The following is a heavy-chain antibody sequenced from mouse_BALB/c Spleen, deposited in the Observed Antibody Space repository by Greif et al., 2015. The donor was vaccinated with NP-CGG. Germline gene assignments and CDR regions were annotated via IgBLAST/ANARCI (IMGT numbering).Heavy chain of an antibody. Sequence: QVQLQQSGAELVRPGSSVKISCKASGYAFSSYWMNWVKQRPGQGLEWIGKIYPGDGDTNYNGKFKGKATLTADKSSSSASMQLSSLPSEDSVFYFCARGRSQAFAYVCQGTLVTVSA. CDR1: GYAFSSYW. CDR3: ARGRSQAFAY. V-gene: IGHV1-80*01. CDR2: IYPGDGDT. J-gene: IGHJ3*01. D-gene: IGHD3-2*02.